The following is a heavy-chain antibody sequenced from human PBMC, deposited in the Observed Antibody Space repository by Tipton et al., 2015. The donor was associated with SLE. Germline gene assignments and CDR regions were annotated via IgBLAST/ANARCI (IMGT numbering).Heavy chain of an antibody. Sequence: QLVQSGGGLVKPGGSLRLSCAASGFTFSSYSMNWVRQAPGKGLEWVSSISGSSSYIYYADSVKGRFTISRDNAKNSLYLQMNSLRAEDTAVYYCARDRRRGYSTSPGGWFDPWGQGTLVTVSS. CDR2: ISGSSSYI. V-gene: IGHV3-21*01. CDR1: GFTFSSYS. J-gene: IGHJ5*02. D-gene: IGHD6-6*01. CDR3: ARDRRRGYSTSPGGWFDP.